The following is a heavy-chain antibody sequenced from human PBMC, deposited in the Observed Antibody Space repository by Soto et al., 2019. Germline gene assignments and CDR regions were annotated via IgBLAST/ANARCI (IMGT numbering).Heavy chain of an antibody. CDR1: GGSISSSSYY. V-gene: IGHV4-39*01. D-gene: IGHD2-2*02. CDR3: ARNGIRPFYNYYGMDV. CDR2: IYYSGTT. Sequence: PSETLSLTCSVSGGSISSSSYYWGWIRQPPGMGLEWIGSIYYSGTTYYNPSLKSRVTISVDTSKSQFSLKLNSVTAADTAVYYCARNGIRPFYNYYGMDVWGQGTTVTVSS. J-gene: IGHJ6*02.